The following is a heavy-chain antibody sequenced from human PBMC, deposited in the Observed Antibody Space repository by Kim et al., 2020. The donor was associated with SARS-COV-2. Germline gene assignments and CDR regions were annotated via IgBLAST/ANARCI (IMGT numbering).Heavy chain of an antibody. V-gene: IGHV3-33*06. CDR3: AKAVVRGVIIRAYYFDY. Sequence: GGSLRLSCAASGFTFSSYAMHWVRQAPGKGLEWVAVIWYDGSNKYYADSVKGRFTISRDNSKNTLYLQMNSLRAEDTAVYYCAKAVVRGVIIRAYYFDYWGQGTLVTVSS. D-gene: IGHD3-10*01. J-gene: IGHJ4*02. CDR1: GFTFSSYA. CDR2: IWYDGSNK.